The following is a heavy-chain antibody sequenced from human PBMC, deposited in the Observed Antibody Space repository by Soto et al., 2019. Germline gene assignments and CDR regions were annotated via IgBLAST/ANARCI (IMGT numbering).Heavy chain of an antibody. CDR3: AKDVEPWYEIGDIVVVPAAPSGY. D-gene: IGHD2-2*01. J-gene: IGHJ4*02. V-gene: IGHV3-23*01. Sequence: PGESLRLSCAASGFTFSSYAMSWVRQAPGKGLEWVSAISGSGGSTYYADSVKGRFTISRDNSKNTLYLQMNSLRAEDTAVYYCAKDVEPWYEIGDIVVVPAAPSGYWGQGTLVTVSS. CDR1: GFTFSSYA. CDR2: ISGSGGST.